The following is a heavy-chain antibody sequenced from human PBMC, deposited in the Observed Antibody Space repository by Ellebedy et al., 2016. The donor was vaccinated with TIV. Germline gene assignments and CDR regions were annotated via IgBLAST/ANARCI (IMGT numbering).Heavy chain of an antibody. D-gene: IGHD6-19*01. CDR2: MNPNSGNI. V-gene: IGHV1-8*01. CDR3: AKVNRYSSGWYVYNWFDP. J-gene: IGHJ5*02. Sequence: ASVKVSXKASGYTFTNYDINWVRQATGQGLEWMGWMNPNSGNIGYEQKFQGRVTMTRNTSISTAYMELRSLRSEDTAVYYCAKVNRYSSGWYVYNWFDPWGQGTLVTVSS. CDR1: GYTFTNYD.